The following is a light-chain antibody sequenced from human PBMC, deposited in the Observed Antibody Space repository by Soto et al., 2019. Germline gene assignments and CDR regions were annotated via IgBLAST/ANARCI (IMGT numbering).Light chain of an antibody. CDR1: QSVSDY. CDR3: QQSVNTPPT. CDR2: DAS. Sequence: DIVLTQSPAFLSSSPGDRATLSCRAGQSVSDYVWWYQQKPGQPPRLLFYDASSMASGVPPRFSDGGSGTDFTLIISSLQPEDFAVYYCQQSVNTPPTFGGGTKLEI. J-gene: IGKJ4*01. V-gene: IGKV3-11*01.